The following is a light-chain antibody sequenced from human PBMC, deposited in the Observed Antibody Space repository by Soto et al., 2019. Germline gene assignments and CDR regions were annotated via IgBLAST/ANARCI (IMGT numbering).Light chain of an antibody. Sequence: VLTQPPSVSGAPGQRVTISCTGSSSDIGAGYDVHWYQQLPGTAPKLLIYGNSNRPSGVPDRFSGSKSGTSASLAITGLQAEDEADYYCQSYDSSLSGSVFXTGTKLTGL. CDR1: SSDIGAGYD. V-gene: IGLV1-40*01. J-gene: IGLJ1*01. CDR3: QSYDSSLSGSV. CDR2: GNS.